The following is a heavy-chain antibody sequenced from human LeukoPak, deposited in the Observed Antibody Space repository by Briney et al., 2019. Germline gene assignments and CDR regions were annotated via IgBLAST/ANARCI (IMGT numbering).Heavy chain of an antibody. CDR2: ISIDGSRQ. J-gene: IGHJ4*02. D-gene: IGHD6-19*01. CDR1: GFTLRNYA. CDR3: AREQGGSGWSGFDY. V-gene: IGHV3-30*15. Sequence: GGSLRLSCAPSIGFTLRNYAIHGVRRAPGKGQEGVAVISIDGSRQHYADFLVGRFTISRDNSRNTVSLQMSSLRTEDTAVYFCAREQGGSGWSGFDYWGQGTLVTVSS.